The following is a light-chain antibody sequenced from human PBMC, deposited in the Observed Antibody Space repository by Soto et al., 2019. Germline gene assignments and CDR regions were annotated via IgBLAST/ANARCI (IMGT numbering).Light chain of an antibody. CDR3: CSYACSSTFYV. J-gene: IGLJ1*01. CDR2: EGS. CDR1: SSDVGSYNL. V-gene: IGLV2-23*01. Sequence: QSVLTQPASVSGSPGQSITISCTGTSSDVGSYNLVSWYQQHPGKAPKLMIYEGSKRPSGVSNRFSGSKSGNTASLTISGLQAEDEADYYCCSYACSSTFYVFGTGSMVTVL.